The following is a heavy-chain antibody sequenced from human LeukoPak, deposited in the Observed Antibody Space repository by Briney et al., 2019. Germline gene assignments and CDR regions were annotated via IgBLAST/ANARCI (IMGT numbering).Heavy chain of an antibody. Sequence: PSETLSLTCNVSGGSISRYYWSWIRQPAGKGLEWIGRIYTSGSTNYNPSLKSQVTMSVDTSKNQFSLKLTSVTAADTAVYYCARDRDGYNFFDYWGQGTLVTVSS. CDR3: ARDRDGYNFFDY. CDR1: GGSISRYY. J-gene: IGHJ4*02. V-gene: IGHV4-4*07. CDR2: IYTSGST. D-gene: IGHD5-24*01.